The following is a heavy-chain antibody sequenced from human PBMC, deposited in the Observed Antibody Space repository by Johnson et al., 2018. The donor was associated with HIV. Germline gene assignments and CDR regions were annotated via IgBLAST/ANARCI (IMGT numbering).Heavy chain of an antibody. J-gene: IGHJ3*02. CDR1: GFTFDDYG. V-gene: IGHV3-20*04. CDR2: INWNGGST. Sequence: VQLVESGGGVVRPGGSLRLSCAPSGFTFDDYGMSWVRQAPGKGLEWVSGINWNGGSTGYADSMKGRFTISRDNSKNTVYLQMNSLKAEDTAVYYCAKAFEPLGGSYLDAFDIWGQGTMVTVSS. D-gene: IGHD1-26*01. CDR3: AKAFEPLGGSYLDAFDI.